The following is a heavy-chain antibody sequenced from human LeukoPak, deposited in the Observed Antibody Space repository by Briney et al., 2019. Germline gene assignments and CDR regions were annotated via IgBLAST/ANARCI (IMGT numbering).Heavy chain of an antibody. Sequence: SETLSLTCAVYGGSFSGYYWSWIRQPPGKGLEWLGEINHSGSTNYNPSLKSRVTISVDTSKNQFSLKLSSVTAADTAVYYCARGLRRYCSSTSCPYYFDYWGQGTPVTVSS. CDR1: GGSFSGYY. CDR3: ARGLRRYCSSTSCPYYFDY. J-gene: IGHJ4*02. CDR2: INHSGST. D-gene: IGHD2-2*01. V-gene: IGHV4-34*01.